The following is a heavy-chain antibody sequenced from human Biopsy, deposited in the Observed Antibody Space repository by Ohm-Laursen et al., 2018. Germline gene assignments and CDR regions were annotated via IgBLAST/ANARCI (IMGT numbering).Heavy chain of an antibody. CDR2: IYWSGDK. V-gene: IGHV2-5*01. D-gene: IGHD4-23*01. CDR3: AHERRWRNFDY. Sequence: TQTLTLTCTFSGFSLSTTEVGVGWIRQPPGKALEWLALIYWSGDKRYSPSLKSRLTITKDTSKSQVVLTMTNMDPVDTATYCCAHERRWRNFDYWGQGTLVNVSS. J-gene: IGHJ4*02. CDR1: GFSLSTTEVG.